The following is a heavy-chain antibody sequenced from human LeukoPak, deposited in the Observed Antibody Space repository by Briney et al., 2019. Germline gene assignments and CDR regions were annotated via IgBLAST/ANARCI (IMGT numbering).Heavy chain of an antibody. CDR1: GVSISSYY. D-gene: IGHD1-7*01. V-gene: IGHV4-59*01. CDR3: ARDNWNYGSSMDV. CDR2: IYYSGST. Sequence: SETLSLTCSVSGVSISSYYWSWIRQPPGKGLEWIGYIYYSGSTNYNPSLKSRVTISVDTSKNQFSLKLSSVTAADTAVYYCARDNWNYGSSMDVWGQGTTVTVSS. J-gene: IGHJ6*02.